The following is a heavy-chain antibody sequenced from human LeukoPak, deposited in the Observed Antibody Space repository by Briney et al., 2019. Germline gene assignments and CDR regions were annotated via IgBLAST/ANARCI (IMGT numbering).Heavy chain of an antibody. Sequence: PGGSLRLSPADSGFTLRRYCMSWVPQTLGKRLEWVANITQNGSEKNYVGSVRGRFTISRDNAKNSVYLQMNSLRAEDTAVYYCTRERDDIVLMVYSSNWFDPWGQGTLVTVSS. V-gene: IGHV3-7*01. J-gene: IGHJ5*02. D-gene: IGHD2-8*01. CDR3: TRERDDIVLMVYSSNWFDP. CDR2: ITQNGSEK. CDR1: GFTLRRYC.